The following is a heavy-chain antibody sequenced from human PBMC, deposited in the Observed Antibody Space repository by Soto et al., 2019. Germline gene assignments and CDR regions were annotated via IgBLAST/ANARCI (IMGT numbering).Heavy chain of an antibody. CDR3: ARDLSPQQQLVNWSDP. CDR2: ISAYNGNT. D-gene: IGHD6-13*01. CDR1: GYTFTSYG. J-gene: IGHJ5*02. V-gene: IGHV1-18*01. Sequence: GASVKVSCKASGYTFTSYGISWVRQAPGQGLEWMGWISAYNGNTNYAQKLQGRVTMTTDTSTSTAYMELRSLRSDDTAVYYCARDLSPQQQLVNWSDPWGQGTLVTVSS.